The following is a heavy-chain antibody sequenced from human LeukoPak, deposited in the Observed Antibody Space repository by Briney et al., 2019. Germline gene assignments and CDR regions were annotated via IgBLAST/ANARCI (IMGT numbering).Heavy chain of an antibody. CDR3: ARGGRKAVAGTPNWFDP. CDR2: ISSSSSTI. V-gene: IGHV3-48*01. Sequence: GGSLRLSCAASGFTFSGYSMNWVRQAPGKGLEWVSYISSSSSTIYYADSVKGRFTISRDNAKNSLYLQMNSLRAEDTAVYYCARGGRKAVAGTPNWFDPWGQGTLVTVSS. D-gene: IGHD6-19*01. J-gene: IGHJ5*02. CDR1: GFTFSGYS.